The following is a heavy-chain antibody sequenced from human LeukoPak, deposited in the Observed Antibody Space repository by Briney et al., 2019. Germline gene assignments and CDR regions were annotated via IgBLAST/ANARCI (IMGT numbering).Heavy chain of an antibody. Sequence: GALRLSCSASGFTFSRYSMDWVRQAPGEGLEWVSYISSSSSTIYYADSVKGRFTISRDNAKNSLYLQMNSLRAEDTAVYYCARIAAHDYWGQGTLVTVSS. J-gene: IGHJ4*02. CDR1: GFTFSRYS. V-gene: IGHV3-48*01. CDR2: ISSSSSTI. D-gene: IGHD6-13*01. CDR3: ARIAAHDY.